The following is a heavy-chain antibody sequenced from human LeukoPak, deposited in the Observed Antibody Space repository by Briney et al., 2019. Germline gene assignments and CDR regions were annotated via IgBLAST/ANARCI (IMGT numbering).Heavy chain of an antibody. CDR1: GGTFSSYA. CDR2: IIPIFGTA. V-gene: IGHV1-69*01. Sequence: ASVKVSCKACGGTFSSYAISWVRQAPGQGLEWMGGIIPIFGTANYAQKFQGRVTITADESTSTAYMELSSLRSEDTAVYYCASIPPGIEQYYYYGMDVWGQGTTVTVSS. CDR3: ASIPPGIEQYYYYGMDV. D-gene: IGHD1-26*01. J-gene: IGHJ6*02.